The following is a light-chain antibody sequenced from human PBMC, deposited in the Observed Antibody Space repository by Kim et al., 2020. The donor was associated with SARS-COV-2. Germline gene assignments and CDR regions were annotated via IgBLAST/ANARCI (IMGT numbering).Light chain of an antibody. CDR3: QVWDSSNGV. Sequence: SYELTQPLSVSVALGQTATITCEANNIRSKNVQWYQQRPGQAPVLVIYADNKRPSGIPERFPGSNSGNTATLTVSRAQAGDEADYYCQVWDSSNGVFGGGTQLTVL. V-gene: IGLV3-9*01. J-gene: IGLJ3*02. CDR2: ADN. CDR1: NIRSKN.